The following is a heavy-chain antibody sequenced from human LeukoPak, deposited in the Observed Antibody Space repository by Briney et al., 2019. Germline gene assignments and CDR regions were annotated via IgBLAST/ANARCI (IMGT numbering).Heavy chain of an antibody. CDR3: ARDSSGRNAFDI. J-gene: IGHJ3*02. V-gene: IGHV1-18*01. D-gene: IGHD3-22*01. CDR2: ISAYNGNT. CDR1: GYTFTSYG. Sequence: ASVKVSCKASGYTFTSYGISRVRQAPGQGLEWMGWISAYNGNTNYAQKLQGRVTMTTDTSTSTAYMELRSLRSDDTAVYYCARDSSGRNAFDIWGQGTMVTVSS.